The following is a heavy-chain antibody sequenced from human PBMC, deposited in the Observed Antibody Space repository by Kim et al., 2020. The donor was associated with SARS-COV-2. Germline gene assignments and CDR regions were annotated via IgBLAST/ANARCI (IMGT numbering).Heavy chain of an antibody. CDR2: IYYSGNT. Sequence: SETLSLNCTASGGSISGYSWSWIRQPPGKGPEWIGYIYYSGNTNYNPSLRSRVTMSVDTSKNQFSLNLRSVTAADTAVYYCARRSGSGSYYLNPFDHWG. J-gene: IGHJ4*01. CDR3: ARRSGSGSYYLNPFDH. V-gene: IGHV4-59*08. D-gene: IGHD3-10*01. CDR1: GGSISGYS.